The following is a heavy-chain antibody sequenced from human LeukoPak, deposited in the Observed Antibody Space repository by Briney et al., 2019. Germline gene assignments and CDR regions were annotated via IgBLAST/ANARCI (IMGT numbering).Heavy chain of an antibody. Sequence: SETLSLTCTVSGGSISSYYWSWIRQPPGKGLEWIGYIYTSGSTNYNPSLKSRVTISVDTSKNQFSLKLSSVTAADTAVYYCARLKGAIKPPMYYFDYWGQGTLVTVSS. CDR3: ARLKGAIKPPMYYFDY. V-gene: IGHV4-4*09. CDR1: GGSISSYY. J-gene: IGHJ4*02. CDR2: IYTSGST. D-gene: IGHD1-14*01.